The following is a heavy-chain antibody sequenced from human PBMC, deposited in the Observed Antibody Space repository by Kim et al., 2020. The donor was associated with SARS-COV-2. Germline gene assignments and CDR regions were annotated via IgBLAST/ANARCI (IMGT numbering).Heavy chain of an antibody. CDR2: IYYSGST. CDR1: DGSISSYY. J-gene: IGHJ4*02. V-gene: IGHV4-59*13. Sequence: SETLSLTCTVSDGSISSYYWSWIRQPPGKGLEWIGYIYYSGSTSYNPSLKSRVTMSVDTSKNQFSLKLSSVTAADTAVYYCAGAVSRYGSGPPAFFDYWGQVALVTLAA. CDR3: AGAVSRYGSGPPAFFDY. D-gene: IGHD3-10*01.